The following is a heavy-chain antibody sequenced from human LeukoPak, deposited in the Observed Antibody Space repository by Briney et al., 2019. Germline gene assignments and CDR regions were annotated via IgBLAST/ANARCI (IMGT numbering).Heavy chain of an antibody. CDR2: IDPNSGGT. J-gene: IGHJ6*03. V-gene: IGHV1-2*02. CDR3: ATPSYYYYYMDV. Sequence: GASVKVSCKASGYTFTGYYMHWVRQAPGQGLEWMGWIDPNSGGTNYAQKFQGRVTMTRDTSISTAYMELSRLRSDDTAVYYCATPSYYYYYMDVWGKGTTVTVSS. CDR1: GYTFTGYY.